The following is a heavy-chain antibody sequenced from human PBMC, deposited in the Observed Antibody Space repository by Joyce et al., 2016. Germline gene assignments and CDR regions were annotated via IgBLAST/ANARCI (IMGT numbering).Heavy chain of an antibody. J-gene: IGHJ6*02. D-gene: IGHD3-10*01. Sequence: VQLQQSGAGLLKPSETLSLTCAVSAGSFSGYYWRWIRQSPGKGLEWIGEINQGGSTYYNPAFNNRLTISVDTSKKLVSLILTSVTAADTAVYYCARVNDGSGSCDYYYYNLDVWGQGTTVIVSS. V-gene: IGHV4-34*02. CDR3: ARVNDGSGSCDYYYYNLDV. CDR1: AGSFSGYY. CDR2: INQGGST.